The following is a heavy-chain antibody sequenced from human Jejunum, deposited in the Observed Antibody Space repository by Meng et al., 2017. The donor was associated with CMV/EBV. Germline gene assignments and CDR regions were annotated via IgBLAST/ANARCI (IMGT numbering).Heavy chain of an antibody. CDR3: ATGKRGSLFQN. D-gene: IGHD5-12*01. V-gene: IGHV1-2*06. J-gene: IGHJ4*02. CDR1: GNSLTDDH. CDR2: MITNSAGT. Sequence: SCKASGNSLTDDHMHWVRQATGQGLEWMGRMITNSAGTNYAQKFQGRVTLTRDTSISTAYMELSRLTSDDTAVYYCATGKRGSLFQNWGQGTLVTVSS.